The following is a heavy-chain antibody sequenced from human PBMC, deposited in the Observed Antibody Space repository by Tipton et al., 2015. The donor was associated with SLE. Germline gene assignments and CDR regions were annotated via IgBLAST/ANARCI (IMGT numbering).Heavy chain of an antibody. V-gene: IGHV3-23*01. CDR3: AKTKFLASSGRNYFDY. CDR2: ISGSGGST. CDR1: GFNFNSYT. J-gene: IGHJ4*02. Sequence: SLRLSCAASGFNFNSYTMIWVRQAPREGLEWVSAISGSGGSTYYADSVKGRFTISRDNSKNTLYLQMNSLRADDTAVYYCAKTKFLASSGRNYFDYWGLGTLVTVSS. D-gene: IGHD6-13*01.